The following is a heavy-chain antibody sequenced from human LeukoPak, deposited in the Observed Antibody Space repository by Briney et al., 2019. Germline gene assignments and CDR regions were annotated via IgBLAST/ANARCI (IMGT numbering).Heavy chain of an antibody. CDR2: ISYDGSNK. CDR1: GFTFSTYA. CDR3: ARGRPHGNDY. J-gene: IGHJ4*02. D-gene: IGHD4-23*01. Sequence: GGSLRLSCAASGFTFSTYAMHWVRQAPGKGLEWVAVISYDGSNKYYANSVKGRFTISRDNSKNTLYLQMNSLRAEDTAVYYCARGRPHGNDYWGQGTLVTVSS. V-gene: IGHV3-30-3*01.